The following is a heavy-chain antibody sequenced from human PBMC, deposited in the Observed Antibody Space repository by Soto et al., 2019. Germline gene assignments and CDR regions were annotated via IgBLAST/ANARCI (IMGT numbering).Heavy chain of an antibody. CDR3: AKDSRVGYCSGGSCPFDY. Sequence: EVQLVESGGGLVQPGRSLRLSCAASGFTFDDYAMHWVRQAPGKGLEWVSGISWNSGSIGYADSVKGRFTISRDNAKNSLYLQMNSLRAEDTDLYYCAKDSRVGYCSGGSCPFDYWGQGTLVTVSS. CDR2: ISWNSGSI. CDR1: GFTFDDYA. V-gene: IGHV3-9*01. D-gene: IGHD2-15*01. J-gene: IGHJ4*02.